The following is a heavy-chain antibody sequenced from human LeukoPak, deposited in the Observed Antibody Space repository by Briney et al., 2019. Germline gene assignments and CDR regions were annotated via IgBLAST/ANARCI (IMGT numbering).Heavy chain of an antibody. D-gene: IGHD6-19*01. CDR3: ARGLSYSYYYMDV. Sequence: SETLSLTCAVSGGSISSNSYYWGWIRQPPGKGLEWIGSIYYSGSTNYNPSLKSRVTISVDTSKNQFSLKLSSVTAADTAVYSCARGLSYSYYYMDVWGKGTTVTISS. CDR1: GGSISSNSYY. J-gene: IGHJ6*03. CDR2: IYYSGST. V-gene: IGHV4-39*07.